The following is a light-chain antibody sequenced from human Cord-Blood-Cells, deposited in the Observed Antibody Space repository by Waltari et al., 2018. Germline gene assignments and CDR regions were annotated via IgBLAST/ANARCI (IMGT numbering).Light chain of an antibody. V-gene: IGLV3-19*01. CDR1: SLRSYS. CDR3: NSRDSSGNHLV. J-gene: IGLJ2*01. Sequence: SSELTQTPALSLALGQTVRITCQGDSLRSYSASWYQQQPGQAPVLVIYGKNNRPSGIPHRFSGTSSGNPASLTLTGAQAEDEADYYCNSRDSSGNHLVFGRGTKLTVL. CDR2: GKN.